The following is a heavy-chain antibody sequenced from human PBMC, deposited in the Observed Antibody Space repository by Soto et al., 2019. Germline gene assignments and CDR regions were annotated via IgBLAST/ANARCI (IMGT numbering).Heavy chain of an antibody. Sequence: QVQLVQSGAEVKKPGASVKVSCKASGYTFTSYDINWVRQATGQGLEWMGWMNPNSGNTGYAQKFQGRVTMTRNTSISTAYMELGSLRSEDTAVYYCARGQRGSRGLRAYYFDYWGQGTLVTVSS. J-gene: IGHJ4*02. V-gene: IGHV1-8*01. CDR1: GYTFTSYD. CDR2: MNPNSGNT. CDR3: ARGQRGSRGLRAYYFDY. D-gene: IGHD3-22*01.